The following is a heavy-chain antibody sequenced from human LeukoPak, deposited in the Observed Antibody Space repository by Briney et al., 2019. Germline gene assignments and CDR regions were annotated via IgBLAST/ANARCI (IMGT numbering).Heavy chain of an antibody. Sequence: SETLSLTCTVSGGSISSSSYYWGWIRQPPGKGLEWIGSIYYSGSTYYNPSLKSRVTISVNTSKNQFSLKLSSVTAADTVVYYCARQSLIPRFPYYFDSWGQGTLVIVSS. CDR2: IYYSGST. V-gene: IGHV4-39*01. CDR1: GGSISSSSYY. CDR3: ARQSLIPRFPYYFDS. J-gene: IGHJ4*02.